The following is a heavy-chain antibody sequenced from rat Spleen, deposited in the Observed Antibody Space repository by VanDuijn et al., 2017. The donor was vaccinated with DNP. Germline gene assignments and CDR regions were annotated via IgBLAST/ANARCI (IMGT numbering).Heavy chain of an antibody. CDR1: RFTFNNFW. CDR3: AGWYNSGYYFDY. CDR2: ITSSGDNT. D-gene: IGHD4-3*01. V-gene: IGHV5-31*01. J-gene: IGHJ2*01. Sequence: EVRLVESGGDLVQPGRSLKLSCVASRFTFNNFWMTWFRQVPGKGLDWVASITSSGDNTLYPDSVKGRFTISRDNAKSPLYLQMNSLRSEEMATYCCAGWYNSGYYFDYWGQGVMGTVSS.